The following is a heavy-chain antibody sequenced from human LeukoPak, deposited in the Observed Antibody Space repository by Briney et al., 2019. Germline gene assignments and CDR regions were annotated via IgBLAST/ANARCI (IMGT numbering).Heavy chain of an antibody. CDR3: AKGPRGIVVVSAAISDY. CDR1: GFTFSSYG. J-gene: IGHJ4*02. D-gene: IGHD2-2*01. V-gene: IGHV3-30*18. Sequence: GGSLRLSCAASGFTFSSYGMHWVRQAPGKGLEWVAVISYDGSNKYYADSVKGRFTISRDNSKNTLYLQMNSLRAEDTAVYYCAKGPRGIVVVSAAISDYWGQGTLVTVSS. CDR2: ISYDGSNK.